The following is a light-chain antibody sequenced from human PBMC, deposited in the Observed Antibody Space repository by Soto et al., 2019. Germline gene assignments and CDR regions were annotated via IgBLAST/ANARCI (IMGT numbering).Light chain of an antibody. CDR2: GTS. Sequence: EIVMTQSPATLSVSPGERATLSCRASQSVSSNLAWYQQKPGQAPRLLIYGTSTRATGIPARFSGSGSGTELTLSISSLQSEDLAVSYCQQYNSWPRTFGQGTKVEIK. J-gene: IGKJ1*01. CDR3: QQYNSWPRT. V-gene: IGKV3-15*01. CDR1: QSVSSN.